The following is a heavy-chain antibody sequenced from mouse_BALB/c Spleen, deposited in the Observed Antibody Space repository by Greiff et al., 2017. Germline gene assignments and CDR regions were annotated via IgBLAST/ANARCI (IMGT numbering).Heavy chain of an antibody. CDR2: ISSGGST. J-gene: IGHJ3*01. CDR1: GFTFSSYA. D-gene: IGHD2-4*01. Sequence: EVQLVESGGGLVKPGGSLKLSCAASGFTFSSYAMSWVRQTPEKRLEWVASISSGGSTYYPDSVKGRFTISRDNARNILYLQMSSLRSEDTAMYYCARGDDYDVRFAYWGQGTLVTVSA. V-gene: IGHV5-6-5*01. CDR3: ARGDDYDVRFAY.